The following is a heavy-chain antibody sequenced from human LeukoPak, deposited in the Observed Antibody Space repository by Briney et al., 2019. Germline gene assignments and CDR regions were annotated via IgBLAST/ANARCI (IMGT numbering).Heavy chain of an antibody. J-gene: IGHJ6*02. CDR3: ATAHPTSGYSSSAGYYYGMDV. CDR1: GYSFTSYW. V-gene: IGHV5-51*01. Sequence: GESLKISCKGSGYSFTSYWIGWVRQMPGKGLEWMGIIYPGDSDTRYSPSFQGQVTISADKSISTAYLQWSSLKASDTAMYYCATAHPTSGYSSSAGYYYGMDVWGQGTTVTVSS. CDR2: IYPGDSDT. D-gene: IGHD6-13*01.